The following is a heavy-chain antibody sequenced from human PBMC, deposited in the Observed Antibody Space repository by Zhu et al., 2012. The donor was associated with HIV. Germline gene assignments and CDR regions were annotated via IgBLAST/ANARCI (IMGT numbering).Heavy chain of an antibody. V-gene: IGHV4-39*07. CDR1: GDSISSSNYY. D-gene: IGHD3-10*01. J-gene: IGHJ4*02. Sequence: QVQVQESGPGLVTPSETLSLTCSVSGDSISSSNYYWGWIRQPPGKGLEWIASIFYTGSAYYSPSLKSRVTISKDTSKNQLSLKLTSVTAADTASYHCAKFDSRSHRAYWGQGTLLTVSS. CDR2: IFYTGSA. CDR3: AKFDSRSHRAY.